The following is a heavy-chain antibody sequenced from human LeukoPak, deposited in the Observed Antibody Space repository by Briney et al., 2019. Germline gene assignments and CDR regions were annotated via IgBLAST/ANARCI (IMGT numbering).Heavy chain of an antibody. CDR2: SSYTGNT. CDR1: GAYFTNYY. Sequence: PSETLSLTCTVSGAYFTNYYWSFIRQPPGKGLEWIGFSSYTGNTNYNPSLKSRVTISLDMSKNQFSLSLKSVTAADTAMYYCARGTLMWFGAKMEYYFDSWGQGTPLTVSS. V-gene: IGHV4-59*01. D-gene: IGHD3-10*01. J-gene: IGHJ4*02. CDR3: ARGTLMWFGAKMEYYFDS.